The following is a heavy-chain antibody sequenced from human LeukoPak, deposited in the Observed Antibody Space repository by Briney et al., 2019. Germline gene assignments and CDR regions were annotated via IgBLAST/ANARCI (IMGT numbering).Heavy chain of an antibody. J-gene: IGHJ4*02. D-gene: IGHD4-11*01. CDR2: ISSSSSYI. CDR1: GFTFSTYS. CDR3: AKGGATVTSNYFDY. Sequence: GGSLRLSCAASGFTFSTYSMNWVRQAPGKGLEWASSISSSSSYIYYADSVKGRFTISRDNSKNTLYLQMNSLRAEDTAVYYCAKGGATVTSNYFDYWGQGTLVTVSS. V-gene: IGHV3-21*04.